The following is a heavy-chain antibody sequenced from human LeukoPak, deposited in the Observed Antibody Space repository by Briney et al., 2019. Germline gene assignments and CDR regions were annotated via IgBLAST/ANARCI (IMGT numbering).Heavy chain of an antibody. V-gene: IGHV3-7*01. D-gene: IGHD3-22*01. CDR3: ARSRQYYYDSPFDS. J-gene: IGHJ4*02. CDR1: GFTFSSYW. Sequence: GGSLRLSCAASGFTFSSYWMGWVRQAPGKGLEWVANIKQDGSEKYYVDSVKGRFTISRDNAKNSLYLQMNSLRAEDTAVYYCARSRQYYYDSPFDSWGQGTLVTVSS. CDR2: IKQDGSEK.